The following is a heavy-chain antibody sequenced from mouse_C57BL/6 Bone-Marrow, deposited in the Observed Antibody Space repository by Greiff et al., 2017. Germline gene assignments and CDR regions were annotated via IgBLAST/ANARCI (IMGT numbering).Heavy chain of an antibody. Sequence: QVQLQQSGAELVRPGTSVKVSCKASGYAFTNYLIEWVKQRPGQGLDWIGVINPGSGGTNYNEKFKGKATLTADKSSSTAYMQLSSLTSEDSAVYFCARDSSGFFAYWGQGTLVTVSA. D-gene: IGHD3-2*02. CDR1: GYAFTNYL. J-gene: IGHJ3*01. CDR2: INPGSGGT. V-gene: IGHV1-54*01. CDR3: ARDSSGFFAY.